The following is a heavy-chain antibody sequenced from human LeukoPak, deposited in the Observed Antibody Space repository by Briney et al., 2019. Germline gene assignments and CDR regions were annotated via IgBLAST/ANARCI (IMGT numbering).Heavy chain of an antibody. CDR1: GFTFSTSW. CDR2: INQDGSEA. Sequence: GGSLRLSCAASGFTFSTSWMAWVRQAPGKGLEWVANINQDGSEAYYVDSVKGRFTISRDNAMNSLYLQMNSLRAEDTAVYYCARAPRRGVMDVWGKGTTVSVPS. V-gene: IGHV3-7*01. CDR3: ARAPRRGVMDV. J-gene: IGHJ6*03. D-gene: IGHD3-10*01.